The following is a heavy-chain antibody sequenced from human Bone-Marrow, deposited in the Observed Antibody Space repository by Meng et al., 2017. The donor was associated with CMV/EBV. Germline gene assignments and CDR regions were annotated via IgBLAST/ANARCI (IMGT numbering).Heavy chain of an antibody. J-gene: IGHJ4*02. V-gene: IGHV4-61*01. CDR3: ARDSGSLEGDATNFDY. Sequence: SETLSLTCTVSGGSVSSGSYYWSWIRQPPGKGLEWIGYIYYSGSTNYNPSLKSRVTISGDTSKNQFPLKLSSVTAADTAVYYCARDSGSLEGDATNFDYWGQGTLVTVSS. D-gene: IGHD1-26*01. CDR1: GGSVSSGSYY. CDR2: IYYSGST.